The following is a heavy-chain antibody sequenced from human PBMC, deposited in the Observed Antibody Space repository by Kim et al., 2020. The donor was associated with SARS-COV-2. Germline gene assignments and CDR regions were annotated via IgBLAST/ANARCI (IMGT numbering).Heavy chain of an antibody. J-gene: IGHJ6*02. D-gene: IGHD3-10*01. Sequence: ASVKVSCKASGYTFTSYAMHWVRQAPGQRLEWMGWINAGNGNTKYSQKFQGRVTITRDTSASTAYMELSSLRSEDTAVYYCAREGLRGVIIFFFGGMDVWGQGTTVTVSS. V-gene: IGHV1-3*01. CDR3: AREGLRGVIIFFFGGMDV. CDR1: GYTFTSYA. CDR2: INAGNGNT.